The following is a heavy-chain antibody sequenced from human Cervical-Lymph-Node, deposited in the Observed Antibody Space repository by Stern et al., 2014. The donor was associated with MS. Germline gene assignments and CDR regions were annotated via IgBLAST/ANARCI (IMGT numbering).Heavy chain of an antibody. CDR3: ARDGIAAAGTDYYYGMDV. J-gene: IGHJ6*02. CDR1: GFTFSSYG. Sequence: VQLVESGGGVVQPGRSLRLSCAASGFTFSSYGMHWVRQAPGKGLAWVAVIWHDGSNKYYADSVKGRFTISRDNSKNTLYLQMNSLRAEDTAVYYCARDGIAAAGTDYYYGMDVWGQGTTVTVSS. CDR2: IWHDGSNK. V-gene: IGHV3-33*01. D-gene: IGHD6-13*01.